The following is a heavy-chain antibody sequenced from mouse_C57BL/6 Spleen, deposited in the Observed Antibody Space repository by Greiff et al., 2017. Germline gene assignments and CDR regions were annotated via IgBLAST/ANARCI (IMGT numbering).Heavy chain of an antibody. J-gene: IGHJ4*01. CDR3: ARSTVYAMDY. D-gene: IGHD2-1*01. CDR1: GYAFSSSW. Sequence: VQLVESGPELVKPGASVKISCKASGYAFSSSWMNWVKQRPGKGLEWIGRIYPGDGDTNYNGKFKGKATLTADKSSSTAYMQLSSLTSEDSAVYFCARSTVYAMDYWGQGTSVTVAS. V-gene: IGHV1-82*01. CDR2: IYPGDGDT.